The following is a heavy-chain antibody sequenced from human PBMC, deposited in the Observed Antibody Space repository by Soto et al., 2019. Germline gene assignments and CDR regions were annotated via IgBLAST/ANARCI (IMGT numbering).Heavy chain of an antibody. D-gene: IGHD3-3*01. CDR2: IIPIFGTA. CDR1: GGTFSSYA. J-gene: IGHJ5*02. Sequence: SVKVSCKASGGTFSSYAISWVRQAPGQGLEWMGGIIPIFGTANYAQKFQGRVTITADESTSTAYMELSSLRSEDTAVYYCALIFCSVYYEENFNENCFAPWGQGTLVTVSS. V-gene: IGHV1-69*13. CDR3: ALIFCSVYYEENFNENCFAP.